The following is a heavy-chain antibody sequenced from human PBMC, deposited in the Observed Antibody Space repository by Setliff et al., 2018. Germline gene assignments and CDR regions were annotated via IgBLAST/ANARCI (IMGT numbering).Heavy chain of an antibody. CDR1: GASISSHY. J-gene: IGHJ4*02. CDR3: ARDGGEY. V-gene: IGHV3-7*01. Sequence: ETLSLTCTVSGASISSHYWSWVRQAPGKGLEWVANIKQDGSEKYYVDSVKGRFTISRDNAKNSLYLQMNSLRAEDTAVYYCARDGGEYWGQGTLVTVSS. CDR2: IKQDGSEK. D-gene: IGHD3-16*01.